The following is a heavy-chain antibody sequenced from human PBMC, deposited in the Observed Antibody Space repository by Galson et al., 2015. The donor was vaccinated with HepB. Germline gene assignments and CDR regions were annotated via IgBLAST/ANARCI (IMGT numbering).Heavy chain of an antibody. CDR3: ARDLMVKGLALGYMDV. V-gene: IGHV4-31*03. CDR1: GGSISSGGYY. D-gene: IGHD2-8*01. CDR2: IYYSGST. J-gene: IGHJ6*03. Sequence: LSLTCTVSGGSISSGGYYWSWLRQHPGKGLEWIGYIYYSGSTYYNPSLKSRVTISVDTSKNQFSLKLSSVTAADTAVYYCARDLMVKGLALGYMDVWGKGTTVTVSS.